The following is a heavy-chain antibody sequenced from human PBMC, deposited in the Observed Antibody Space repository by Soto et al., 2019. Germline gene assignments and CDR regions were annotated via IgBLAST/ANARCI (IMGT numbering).Heavy chain of an antibody. Sequence: SETLSLTCTVSGGSISSGGYYWSWIRQHPGKGLEWIGYIYYSGSTYYNPSLKSRVTISVDTSKNQFSLKLSSVTAADTAVYYCARDHGMATRSGDIYLGIFDYWGQGTLVTVSS. CDR3: ARDHGMATRSGDIYLGIFDY. CDR1: GGSISSGGYY. V-gene: IGHV4-31*03. CDR2: IYYSGST. J-gene: IGHJ4*02. D-gene: IGHD5-12*01.